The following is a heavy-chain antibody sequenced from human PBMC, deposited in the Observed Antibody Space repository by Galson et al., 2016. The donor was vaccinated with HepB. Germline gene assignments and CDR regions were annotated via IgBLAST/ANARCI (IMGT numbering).Heavy chain of an antibody. Sequence: SLRLSCAASGFIFSNYGIHWVRQPPGKGLEWVASISSDGNSTDYVASVRGRFTISRDNSKNTLYLQMNGLRAEDTAVYYCAKSWMREALIDSWGQGTLVTVSS. J-gene: IGHJ4*02. CDR3: AKSWMREALIDS. CDR2: ISSDGNST. D-gene: IGHD1-26*01. CDR1: GFIFSNYG. V-gene: IGHV3-30*18.